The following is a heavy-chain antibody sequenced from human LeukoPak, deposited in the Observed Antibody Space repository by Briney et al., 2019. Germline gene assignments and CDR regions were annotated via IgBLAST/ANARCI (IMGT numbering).Heavy chain of an antibody. J-gene: IGHJ4*02. V-gene: IGHV3-23*01. CDR1: GFTFSSYA. CDR3: AKGTAMVMGCFDY. D-gene: IGHD5-18*01. Sequence: GGSLRLSCAASGFTFSSYAMIWVRQAPGKGLEWDSAISGSGGSTYYADSVKGRFTISRDNSKNTLYLQMNSLRAEDTAVYYCAKGTAMVMGCFDYWGQGTLVTVSS. CDR2: ISGSGGST.